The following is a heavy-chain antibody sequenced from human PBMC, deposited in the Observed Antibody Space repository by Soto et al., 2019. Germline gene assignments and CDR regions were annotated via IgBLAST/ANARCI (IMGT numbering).Heavy chain of an antibody. V-gene: IGHV3-23*01. D-gene: IGHD1-26*01. CDR2: IIDSGGST. J-gene: IGHJ6*02. CDR3: GKGRSYYYYYGVDV. CDR1: GFTFSSCA. Sequence: EVHLLESGGALVQPGGSLRLSCAASGFTFSSCATGWVRQAPGKGLEWVSDIIDSGGSTYYADAVKGRFTISRDNSKSTLYLQMNCLRAEDTAVYYCGKGRSYYYYYGVDVWGQGTTVTVSS.